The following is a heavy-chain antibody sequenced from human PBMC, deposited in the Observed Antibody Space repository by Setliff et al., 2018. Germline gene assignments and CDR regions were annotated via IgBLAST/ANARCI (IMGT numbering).Heavy chain of an antibody. CDR3: ARRDGDFDY. D-gene: IGHD4-17*01. CDR2: IYYSGST. V-gene: IGHV4-39*01. J-gene: IGHJ4*02. CDR1: GFTFSDYY. Sequence: SETLSLSCAASGFTFSDYYMSWIRQPPGKGLEWIGSIYYSGSTYYNPSLKSRVTISVDTSKNQFSLKLSSVTAADTAVYYCARRDGDFDYWGQGTLVTVSS.